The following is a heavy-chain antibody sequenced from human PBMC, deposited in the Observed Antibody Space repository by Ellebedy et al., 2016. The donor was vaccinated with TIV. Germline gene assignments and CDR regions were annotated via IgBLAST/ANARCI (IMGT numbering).Heavy chain of an antibody. CDR2: FDPEDGET. V-gene: IGHV1-24*01. D-gene: IGHD6-19*01. CDR3: AREGSSCWSRAYYYYYGMDV. J-gene: IGHJ6*02. Sequence: AASVKVSCKVSGYTLTELSMHWVRQAPGKGLEWMGGFDPEDGETIDAQKFQGRVTMTEDTSTDTAYMELSSLRSEDTAVYYSAREGSSCWSRAYYYYYGMDVWGQGTTVTVSS. CDR1: GYTLTELS.